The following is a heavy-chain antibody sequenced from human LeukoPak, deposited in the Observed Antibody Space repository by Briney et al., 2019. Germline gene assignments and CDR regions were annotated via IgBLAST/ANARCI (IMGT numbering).Heavy chain of an antibody. CDR3: ARTIVVVPAAKAGGDY. CDR1: GFTFSSYA. CDR2: ISGSGGST. V-gene: IGHV3-23*01. D-gene: IGHD2-2*01. J-gene: IGHJ4*02. Sequence: GGSLRLSCAASGFTFSSYAMSWVRQAPGKGLEWVSAISGSGGSTYYADSVKGRFTISRDNSKNTLYLQMNSLRAEDTAVYYCARTIVVVPAAKAGGDYWGQGTLVTVSS.